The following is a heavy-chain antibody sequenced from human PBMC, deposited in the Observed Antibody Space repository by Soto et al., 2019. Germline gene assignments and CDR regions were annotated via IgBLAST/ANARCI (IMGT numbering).Heavy chain of an antibody. V-gene: IGHV3-23*01. Sequence: EVQLLESGGGLVQPGGSLRLSCAASGFTFSSYAMSWVRQAPGKGLQWVSSISGSGGSTYYADPVKGRFTISRDNSKNTLYLQMNSLRAEDTAVYYCVKRLGGSGSYYNHPSDSWGQGTLVTVSS. J-gene: IGHJ4*02. CDR2: ISGSGGST. CDR3: VKRLGGSGSYYNHPSDS. CDR1: GFTFSSYA. D-gene: IGHD3-10*01.